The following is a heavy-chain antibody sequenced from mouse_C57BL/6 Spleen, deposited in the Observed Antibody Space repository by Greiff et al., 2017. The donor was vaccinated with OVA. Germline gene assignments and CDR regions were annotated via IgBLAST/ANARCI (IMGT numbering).Heavy chain of an antibody. J-gene: IGHJ4*01. Sequence: EVQLQQSGPELVKPGASVKISCKASGYTFTDYYMNRVKQSHGKSLEWIGDINPNNGGTSYNQKFKGKATLTVDKSSSTAYMELRSLTSEDSAVYYCAKLTGFYAMDYWGQGTSVTVSS. CDR3: AKLTGFYAMDY. V-gene: IGHV1-26*01. CDR1: GYTFTDYY. CDR2: INPNNGGT. D-gene: IGHD4-1*01.